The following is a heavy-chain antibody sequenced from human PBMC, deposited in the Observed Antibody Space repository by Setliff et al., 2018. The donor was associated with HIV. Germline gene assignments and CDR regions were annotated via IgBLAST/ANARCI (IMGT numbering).Heavy chain of an antibody. J-gene: IGHJ3*01. D-gene: IGHD2-21*01. CDR1: GFTFSTYG. V-gene: IGHV3-33*01. CDR2: IWYDGSNK. CDR3: ARGQFRLRPDSLDL. Sequence: GGSLRLSCAASGFTFSTYGMYWVRQAPGKGLEWVAVIWYDGSNKHYADSLKGRFTISRDDSKNTLYLQMNSLRAEDTALYYCARGQFRLRPDSLDLWGQGTLVTVSS.